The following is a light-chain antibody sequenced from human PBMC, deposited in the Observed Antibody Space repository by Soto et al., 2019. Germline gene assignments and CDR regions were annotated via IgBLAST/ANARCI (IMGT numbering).Light chain of an antibody. Sequence: QSALTQPPSVSGAPGQRVTISCTGSSSNIGAGYDVHWYQQLPGTAPKLLIYGNSNRPSGVPDRFSGSKSGTSASLAITGLHAEDEADYYCQSFDSSLSGYVFGIGTKLTVL. J-gene: IGLJ1*01. CDR2: GNS. CDR1: SSNIGAGYD. V-gene: IGLV1-40*01. CDR3: QSFDSSLSGYV.